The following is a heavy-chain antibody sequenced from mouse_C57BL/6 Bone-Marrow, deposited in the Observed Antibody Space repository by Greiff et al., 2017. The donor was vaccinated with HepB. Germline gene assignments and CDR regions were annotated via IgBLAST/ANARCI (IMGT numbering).Heavy chain of an antibody. CDR2: IDPSDSYT. J-gene: IGHJ2*01. CDR1: GYTFTSYW. D-gene: IGHD1-1*01. CDR3: ARGAYGSSFFYFDY. V-gene: IGHV1-69*01. Sequence: QVQLQHPGAELVMPGASVKLSCKASGYTFTSYWMHWVKQRPGQGLEWIGEIDPSDSYTNYNQKFKGKSTLTVDKSSSTAYMQLSSLTSEDSAVYYCARGAYGSSFFYFDYWGQGTTLTVSS.